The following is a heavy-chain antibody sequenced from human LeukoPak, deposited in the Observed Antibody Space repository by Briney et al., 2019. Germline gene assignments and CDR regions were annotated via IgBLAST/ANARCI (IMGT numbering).Heavy chain of an antibody. CDR1: GGSITDNNW. J-gene: IGHJ5*02. V-gene: IGHV4-4*02. CDR2: IFHIGAA. D-gene: IGHD1-20*01. Sequence: PSETLSLTCAVSGGSITDNNWWSWVRQPPGKGLEWIGEIFHIGAANYNPSLKSRVTISVEKSKNQFSLNLRSVTAADTAVYFCARVSITGTTLVDPWGQGTLVIVSS. CDR3: ARVSITGTTLVDP.